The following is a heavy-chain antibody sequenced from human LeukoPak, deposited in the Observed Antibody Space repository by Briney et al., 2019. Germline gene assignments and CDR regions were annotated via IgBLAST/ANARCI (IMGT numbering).Heavy chain of an antibody. CDR3: ARENNHFDP. CDR2: ISPYNGNT. D-gene: IGHD1-14*01. Sequence: ASVKVSCKASGYTFTSHDINWVRQAPGQGLEWMGWISPYNGNTNYAQKLQGRITMTTDTSTHTAYMELRSLRSDDTALYYCARENNHFDPWGQGTLVTVSS. V-gene: IGHV1-18*01. CDR1: GYTFTSHD. J-gene: IGHJ5*02.